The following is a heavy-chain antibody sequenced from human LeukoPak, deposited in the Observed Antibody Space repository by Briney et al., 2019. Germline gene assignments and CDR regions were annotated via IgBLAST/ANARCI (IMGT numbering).Heavy chain of an antibody. Sequence: PSETLSLTCAVYGGSFSGYYWSWIRQPPGKGLEWIGEINHSGSTSYNPSLKSRVTISVDTSKNQFSLKLSSVTAADTAVYYCARRSDSSGYYAPPTNYYYYMDVWGKGTTVTVSS. CDR3: ARRSDSSGYYAPPTNYYYYMDV. V-gene: IGHV4-34*01. D-gene: IGHD3-22*01. CDR1: GGSFSGYY. CDR2: INHSGST. J-gene: IGHJ6*03.